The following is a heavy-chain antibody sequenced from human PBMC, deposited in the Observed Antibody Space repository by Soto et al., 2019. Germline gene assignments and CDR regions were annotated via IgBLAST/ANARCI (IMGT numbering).Heavy chain of an antibody. V-gene: IGHV3-30*03. CDR3: TGEVASGY. D-gene: IGHD3-10*01. CDR2: ISQDGSVK. J-gene: IGHJ4*02. Sequence: QVQLVESGGGVVQPGRSLRLSCAASGFTFSSYGMHWVRQAPGKGLEWVAFISQDGSVKYYAESVKGRFTISRANSKNTLYLQMNSLGAEDTAAYYCTGEVASGYWGQGTLVTVSS. CDR1: GFTFSSYG.